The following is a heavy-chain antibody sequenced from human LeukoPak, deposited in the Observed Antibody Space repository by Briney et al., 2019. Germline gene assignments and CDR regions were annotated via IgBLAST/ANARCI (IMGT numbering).Heavy chain of an antibody. CDR3: AKLYGSGTYNNYFHY. D-gene: IGHD3-10*01. CDR2: ISASGGNT. V-gene: IGHV3-23*01. J-gene: IGHJ4*02. CDR1: RFTFSNYA. Sequence: GGSLRLSCAASRFTFSNYAMSWVRQAPGKGLEWVSAISASGGNTYSADSVKGRFTISRDNSRNTPYLQMNTLSPDDTAVYYCAKLYGSGTYNNYFHYWGQGTLVTVSS.